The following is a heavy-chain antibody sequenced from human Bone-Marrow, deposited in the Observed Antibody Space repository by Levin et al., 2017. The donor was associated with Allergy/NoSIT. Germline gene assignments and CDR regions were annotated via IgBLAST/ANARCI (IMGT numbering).Heavy chain of an antibody. J-gene: IGHJ6*03. CDR3: ASQCTSIPEDLRFLDPPDYYMDV. CDR1: GFTFSSYE. V-gene: IGHV3-48*03. Sequence: GGSLRLSCAASGFTFSSYEMNWVRQAPGKGLEWVSYISSSGSTIYYADSVKGRFTISRDNAKNSLYLQMNSLRAEDTAVYYCASQCTSIPEDLRFLDPPDYYMDVWGKGTTVTVSS. D-gene: IGHD3-3*01. CDR2: ISSSGSTI.